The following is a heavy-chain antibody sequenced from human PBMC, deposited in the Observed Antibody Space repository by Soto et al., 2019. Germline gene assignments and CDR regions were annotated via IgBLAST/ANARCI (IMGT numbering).Heavy chain of an antibody. CDR2: IWFDGSDK. J-gene: IGHJ3*02. CDR1: GFTFSSYG. Sequence: GGSLRLSCAASGFTFSSYGIHWVRQAAFKGLEWVALIWFDGSDKYYTESVKGRFTISRDSSKSTLYLQMNSLRAEDTAVYYCARLYCSASSCYSVGAFDIRGQGTMVTVSS. V-gene: IGHV3-33*01. CDR3: ARLYCSASSCYSVGAFDI. D-gene: IGHD2-15*01.